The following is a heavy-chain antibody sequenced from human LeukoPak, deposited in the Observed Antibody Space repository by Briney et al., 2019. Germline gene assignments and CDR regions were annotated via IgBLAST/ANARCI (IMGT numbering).Heavy chain of an antibody. CDR1: GFTFSAFA. V-gene: IGHV3-23*01. CDR2: IRGGGGSA. D-gene: IGHD4-17*01. J-gene: IGHJ3*02. Sequence: GGSLRLSCTASGFTFSAFAMMWVRQAPGKGPEWVSAIRGGGGSAFYADSVKGRFTISRDNSKYTLFLQMNSLRAEDTAVYYCARDPNGDYIGAFDMWGPGTMVTVSS. CDR3: ARDPNGDYIGAFDM.